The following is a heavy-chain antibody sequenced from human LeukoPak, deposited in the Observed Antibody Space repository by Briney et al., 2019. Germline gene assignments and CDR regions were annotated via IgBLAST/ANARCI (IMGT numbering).Heavy chain of an antibody. D-gene: IGHD2-15*01. CDR2: INPNSGGT. J-gene: IGHJ4*02. V-gene: IGHV1-2*02. Sequence: GASVKVSCKASGYTFTGYYMHWVRQAPGQGLEWMGWINPNSGGTNYAQKFQGRVTMTRDTSISTAYMELSRLRSDDTAVCYCARGWCSGGSCYAEYFDYWGQGTLVTVSS. CDR3: ARGWCSGGSCYAEYFDY. CDR1: GYTFTGYY.